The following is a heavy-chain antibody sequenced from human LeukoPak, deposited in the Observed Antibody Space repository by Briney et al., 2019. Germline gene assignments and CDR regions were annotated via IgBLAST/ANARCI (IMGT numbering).Heavy chain of an antibody. CDR1: GYTLTSYY. J-gene: IGHJ4*02. CDR2: INPSGGIT. CDR3: ARDGKTAAGNNFDY. V-gene: IGHV1-46*01. Sequence: ASVKVSCKASGYTLTSYYMHWVRQAPGQGLEWMGIINPSGGITTYAQKFQRRVTMTRDKSTSTVYMELRRLTSEDTAVYYCARDGKTAAGNNFDYWGQGTLVTVSS. D-gene: IGHD6-13*01.